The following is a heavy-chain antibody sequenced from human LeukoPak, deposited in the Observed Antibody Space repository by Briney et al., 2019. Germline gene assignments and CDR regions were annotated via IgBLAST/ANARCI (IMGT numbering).Heavy chain of an antibody. CDR1: GFTFSTHA. V-gene: IGHV3-23*01. J-gene: IGHJ4*02. D-gene: IGHD6-13*01. CDR3: ARAHGYASTRHLDY. CDR2: ISGSGDST. Sequence: PGGSLRLSCAASGFTFSTHAXHWXXXAPGXGLEWVXGISGSGDSTYSEDSVKGRFTISRDSSKNTLYLQMNSLRAADTAVYFCARAHGYASTRHLDYWGQGTLVTVSS.